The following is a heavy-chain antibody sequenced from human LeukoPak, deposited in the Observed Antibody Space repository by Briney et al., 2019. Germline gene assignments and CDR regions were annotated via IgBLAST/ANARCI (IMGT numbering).Heavy chain of an antibody. CDR2: IFYSGNT. CDR3: ARLRSGSTPPPPYYYYGLDV. D-gene: IGHD1-26*01. Sequence: PSETLSLTCTVSGDPISDFYWSWIRQSPEKGLEWIGNIFYSGNTNYNPSLRSRVTISVDTSKKQFSLRLTSVTAADTAVYYCARLRSGSTPPPPYYYYGLDVWGQGTTVTVSS. CDR1: GDPISDFY. V-gene: IGHV4-59*01. J-gene: IGHJ6*02.